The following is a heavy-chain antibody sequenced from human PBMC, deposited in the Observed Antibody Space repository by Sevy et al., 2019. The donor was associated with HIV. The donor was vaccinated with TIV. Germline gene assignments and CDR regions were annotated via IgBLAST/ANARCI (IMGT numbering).Heavy chain of an antibody. Sequence: WGSLRLSCATSEFTFSSYSMNWVRHAPGNGLEWVSSISGGGTYIYYADSVKGRFTISRDNAKNSLSLQMNSLRAEDTAVYYCARGTHDYGDYDRDAFDIWGQGTMVTV. CDR3: ARGTHDYGDYDRDAFDI. D-gene: IGHD4-17*01. CDR1: EFTFSSYS. V-gene: IGHV3-21*01. J-gene: IGHJ3*02. CDR2: ISGGGTYI.